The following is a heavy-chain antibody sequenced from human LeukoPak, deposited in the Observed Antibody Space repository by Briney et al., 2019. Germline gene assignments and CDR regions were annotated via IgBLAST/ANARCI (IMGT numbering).Heavy chain of an antibody. CDR1: GGSISSYY. CDR3: TRDTYTIWFDY. V-gene: IGHV4-4*07. J-gene: IGHJ4*02. CDR2: IYTTGST. Sequence: SETLSLTCTVSGGSISSYYWSWIRQPAGKGLEWIGRIYTTGSTNYNPSLKSRVTMSVDTSKNQFSLKLSSVTAADTAVYYCTRDTYTIWFDYWGQGTLVTVSS. D-gene: IGHD2-2*01.